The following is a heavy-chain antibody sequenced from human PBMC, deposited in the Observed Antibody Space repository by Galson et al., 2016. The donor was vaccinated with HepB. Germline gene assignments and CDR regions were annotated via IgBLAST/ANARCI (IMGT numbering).Heavy chain of an antibody. Sequence: SVKVSCKVSGDRITNVDMFWVRQASGKGPEWMGDFDPENGEIIYAQQFQGRVTMTEDTSTDTAYMEMSSLRSEDTAVYYCARVRDGYNKYYHYGLDVWGQGTTVTVSS. CDR3: ARVRDGYNKYYHYGLDV. CDR2: FDPENGEI. V-gene: IGHV1-24*01. D-gene: IGHD5-24*01. J-gene: IGHJ6*02. CDR1: GDRITNVD.